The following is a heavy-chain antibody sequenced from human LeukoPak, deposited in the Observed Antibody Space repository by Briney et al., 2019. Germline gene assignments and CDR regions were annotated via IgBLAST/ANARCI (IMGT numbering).Heavy chain of an antibody. CDR1: GGSISSGDYY. D-gene: IGHD4-11*01. J-gene: IGHJ4*02. V-gene: IGHV4-30-4*01. Sequence: SETLSLTCTVSGGSISSGDYYWSWIRQPPGKGLEWIGYIYYSGSTYYNPSLKSRVTISVDTSKNRFSLKLSSVTAADTVVYYCARSTVTQASCDYWGQGTLVTVSS. CDR2: IYYSGST. CDR3: ARSTVTQASCDY.